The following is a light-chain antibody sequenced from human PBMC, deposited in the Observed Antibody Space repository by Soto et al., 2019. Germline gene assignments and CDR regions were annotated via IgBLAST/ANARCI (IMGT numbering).Light chain of an antibody. V-gene: IGLV1-44*01. Sequence: QSVLTQPPSASGTPGQRVTISCSGSSTNIGSNTVNWYQQLPGTAPKLLIYSNNQRPSGVPDRFSGSKSGTSASLAISGLQSEDEADYYCAAWDYSLNVHVVFGGGTKLTVL. CDR3: AAWDYSLNVHVV. CDR2: SNN. J-gene: IGLJ2*01. CDR1: STNIGSNT.